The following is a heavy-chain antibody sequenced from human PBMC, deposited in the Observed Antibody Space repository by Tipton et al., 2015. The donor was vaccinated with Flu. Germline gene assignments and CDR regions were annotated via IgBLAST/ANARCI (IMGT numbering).Heavy chain of an antibody. D-gene: IGHD3-10*01. J-gene: IGHJ6*02. CDR2: ISAYTGGT. V-gene: IGHV1-18*01. CDR1: GYSFSNYA. Sequence: QLVQSGGEVKKPGASVQVSCKASGYSFSNYAISWLRQAPGQGLEWMGWISAYTGGTNYAQKFQGRVTMTTDVSTSTVYMDLTNLRSHDTAVYYCSRHLLPYGEGGMDVWGQGTTAIVSS. CDR3: SRHLLPYGEGGMDV.